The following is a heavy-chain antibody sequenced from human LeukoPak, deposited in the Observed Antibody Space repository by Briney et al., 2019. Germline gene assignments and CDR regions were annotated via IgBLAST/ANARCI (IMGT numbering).Heavy chain of an antibody. D-gene: IGHD3-10*01. J-gene: IGHJ3*02. Sequence: ASVKVSCKASGYTFTGYYMHWVRQAPGQGLEWMGWINPNSGGTNYAQEFQGRVTMTRDTSISTAYMELSRLRSDDTAVYYCARDSNVLLWFGEFSPDAFDIWGQGTMVTVSS. CDR2: INPNSGGT. CDR3: ARDSNVLLWFGEFSPDAFDI. CDR1: GYTFTGYY. V-gene: IGHV1-2*02.